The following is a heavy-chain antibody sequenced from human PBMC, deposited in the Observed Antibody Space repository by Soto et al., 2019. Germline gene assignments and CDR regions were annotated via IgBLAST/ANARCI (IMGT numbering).Heavy chain of an antibody. CDR3: ARVVVVPAAHRYYYYGMDV. CDR2: TYYRSKWYN. J-gene: IGHJ6*02. D-gene: IGHD2-2*01. V-gene: IGHV6-1*01. CDR1: GDSVSSNSAA. Sequence: SQTLSLTCAISGDSVSSNSAAWNWIRQSPSRGLEWLGRTYYRSKWYNDYAVSVKSRITINPDTSKNQFSLQLNSVTPEDTAVYYCARVVVVPAAHRYYYYGMDVWGQGTTVTVSS.